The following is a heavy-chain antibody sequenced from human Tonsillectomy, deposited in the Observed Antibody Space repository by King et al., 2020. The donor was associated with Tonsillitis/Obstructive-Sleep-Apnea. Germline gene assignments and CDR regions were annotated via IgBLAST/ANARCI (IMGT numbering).Heavy chain of an antibody. V-gene: IGHV3-23*04. J-gene: IGHJ5*02. Sequence: VQLVESGGGLIQPGGSLRLSCAASGFTFSSYAMSWVRQAPGKGLEWVSGISGSGGSTFYADSVKGRFTISRDNSKNTLYLQMNSLRAEDTAVYYCAKDINSSTCCYPCGERTLVTVSS. D-gene: IGHD2-2*01. CDR1: GFTFSSYA. CDR3: AKDINSSTCCYP. CDR2: ISGSGGST.